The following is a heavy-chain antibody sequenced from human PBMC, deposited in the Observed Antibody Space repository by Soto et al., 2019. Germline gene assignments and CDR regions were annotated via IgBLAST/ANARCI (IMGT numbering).Heavy chain of an antibody. V-gene: IGHV4-4*02. D-gene: IGHD3-10*01. J-gene: IGHJ3*02. CDR3: TSTCGQLLAEAFET. CDR2: IYHSGST. Sequence: SETLSLTCAVSGDSISRSYWWSWVRQLPGKGLEWIGEIYHSGSTIYNPSLQSRVTLSVDKSKNEFSLKMGSVTAADTDVSYCTSTCGQLLAEAFETWGQGIMVTGSS. CDR1: GDSISRSYW.